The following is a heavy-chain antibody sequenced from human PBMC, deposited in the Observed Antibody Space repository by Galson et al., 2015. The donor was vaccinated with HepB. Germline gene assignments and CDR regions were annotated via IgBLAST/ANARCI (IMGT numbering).Heavy chain of an antibody. Sequence: SLRLSCAASGFTFSSYAMHWVRQAPGKGLEWVAVISYDGSNKYYADSVKGRFTISRDNSKNTLYLQMDSLRAGDTAVYYCARGAGYSYGWGWFDPWGQGTLVTVSS. J-gene: IGHJ5*02. CDR1: GFTFSSYA. V-gene: IGHV3-30-3*01. D-gene: IGHD5-18*01. CDR2: ISYDGSNK. CDR3: ARGAGYSYGWGWFDP.